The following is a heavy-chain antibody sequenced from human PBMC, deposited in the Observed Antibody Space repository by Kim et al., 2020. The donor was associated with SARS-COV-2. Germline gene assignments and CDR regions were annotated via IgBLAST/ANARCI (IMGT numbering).Heavy chain of an antibody. V-gene: IGHV4-31*03. Sequence: SETLSLTCTVSGGSISSGGYYWSWIRQHPGKGLEWIGYIYYSGSTYYNPSLKSRVTISVDTSKNQFSLKRSSVTAADTAVYYCARVPYCGGDCRDAFDIWGQGTMVTVSS. CDR1: GGSISSGGYY. CDR2: IYYSGST. J-gene: IGHJ3*02. CDR3: ARVPYCGGDCRDAFDI. D-gene: IGHD2-21*02.